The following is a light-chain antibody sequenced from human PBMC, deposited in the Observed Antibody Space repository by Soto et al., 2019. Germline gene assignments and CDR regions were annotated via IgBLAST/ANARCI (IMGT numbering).Light chain of an antibody. CDR2: GAS. CDR1: QNVNNR. Sequence: EILLTQSPGSLSVFPGERASLSCRASQNVNNRLAWYQQKAGQAPRLLISGASSRATGIPDRFSGSGSGTDFTLTISRLEPEDFAVYYCQQYAGSPRTFGQGTKVDIK. CDR3: QQYAGSPRT. V-gene: IGKV3-20*01. J-gene: IGKJ1*01.